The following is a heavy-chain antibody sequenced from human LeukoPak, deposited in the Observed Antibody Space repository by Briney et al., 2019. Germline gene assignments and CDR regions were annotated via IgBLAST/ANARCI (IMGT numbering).Heavy chain of an antibody. J-gene: IGHJ4*02. Sequence: GGSLRLSCAASGFTVSSNYMSWVRQAPGKGLEWVSVIYSGGSTYYADSVKGRFTISRDNSKNTLYLQMNSLRAEDTAVYYCAREADYDFLSGYVWGQGTLVTVSS. CDR2: IYSGGST. CDR3: AREADYDFLSGYV. D-gene: IGHD3-3*01. V-gene: IGHV3-66*02. CDR1: GFTVSSNY.